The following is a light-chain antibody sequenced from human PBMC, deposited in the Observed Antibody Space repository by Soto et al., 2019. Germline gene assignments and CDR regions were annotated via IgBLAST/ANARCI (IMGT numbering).Light chain of an antibody. CDR3: QHRSNWPLT. J-gene: IGKJ4*01. CDR1: QTISSW. CDR2: KAS. V-gene: IGKV1-5*03. Sequence: DIQMTQSPSTLSGSVGDRVTITCRASQTISSWLAWYQQKPGKAPKLLIYKASTLKSGVPSRFSGSGSGTEFTLTISSLEPEDFAVYYCQHRSNWPLTFGGGTKVDIK.